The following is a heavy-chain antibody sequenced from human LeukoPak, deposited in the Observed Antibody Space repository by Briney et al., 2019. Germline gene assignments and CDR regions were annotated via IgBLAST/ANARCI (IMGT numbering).Heavy chain of an antibody. V-gene: IGHV3-53*01. CDR3: ARGGSSWYYFDY. D-gene: IGHD6-13*01. J-gene: IGHJ4*02. Sequence: GGSLRLSCAASGFTVSSNYMSWVRQAPGKGLEWVSVIYSGGSAYYADSVKGRFTISRDNSKNTLYLQMNSLRAEDTAVYYCARGGSSWYYFDYWGQGTLVTVSS. CDR2: IYSGGSA. CDR1: GFTVSSNY.